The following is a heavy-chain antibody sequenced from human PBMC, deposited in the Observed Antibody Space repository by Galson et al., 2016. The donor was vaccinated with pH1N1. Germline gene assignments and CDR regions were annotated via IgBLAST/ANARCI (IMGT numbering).Heavy chain of an antibody. J-gene: IGHJ4*03. V-gene: IGHV1-46*01. CDR1: GYSVTRYY. Sequence: SVKVSCKAAGYSVTRYYMHWVRQAPGQGLEWMGIIDPSDGTTTYSEKFQGRISLTRDTSTNSVYMELTTLRPDDSATYFCTRRYYFDCWGQGTVVTVSS. CDR2: IDPSDGTT. D-gene: IGHD3-9*01. CDR3: TRRYYFDC.